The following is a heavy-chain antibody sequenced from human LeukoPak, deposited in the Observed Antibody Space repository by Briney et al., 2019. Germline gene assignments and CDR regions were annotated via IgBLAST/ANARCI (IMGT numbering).Heavy chain of an antibody. CDR3: ARGRSGSDSDY. J-gene: IGHJ4*02. CDR2: INSDGSST. CDR1: GFTFSSYW. D-gene: IGHD2-21*01. Sequence: AGGSLRLSCAGSGFTFSSYWMHWVRQAPGKGLVWVSRINSDGSSTSYADSVRGRFTISRGNAKNTLYLQMNSLRAEDTAVYYCARGRSGSDSDYWGQGTLVTVSS. V-gene: IGHV3-74*01.